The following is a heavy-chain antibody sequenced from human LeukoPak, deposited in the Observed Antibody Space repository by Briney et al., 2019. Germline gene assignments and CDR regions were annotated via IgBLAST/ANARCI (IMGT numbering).Heavy chain of an antibody. CDR3: ARVHSNNWYQSDY. V-gene: IGHV1-18*01. Sequence: GASVKVSCKASGYTFTTYGVTWVRQAPGQGLEWMGWTSTYNGNTVYAQKFQGRLTVTTDTSTSTVYMELRGLRSDDTAVYYCARVHSNNWYQSDYWGQGTLVTVSS. CDR2: TSTYNGNT. CDR1: GYTFTTYG. D-gene: IGHD6-13*01. J-gene: IGHJ4*02.